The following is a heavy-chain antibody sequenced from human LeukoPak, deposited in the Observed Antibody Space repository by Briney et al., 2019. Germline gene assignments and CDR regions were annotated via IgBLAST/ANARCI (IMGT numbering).Heavy chain of an antibody. CDR1: SISTNGYY. Sequence: SETLSLTCTVYSISTNGYYWGWIRQPPGKGLEWIGSIHYTGSTYYNPSLKSRITISVDTSKNQFSLKLSSVTAADTAVYYCASLAAKDYYDSSGYYNWYFDLWGRGTLVTVSS. D-gene: IGHD3-22*01. CDR2: IHYTGST. V-gene: IGHV4-39*01. J-gene: IGHJ2*01. CDR3: ASLAAKDYYDSSGYYNWYFDL.